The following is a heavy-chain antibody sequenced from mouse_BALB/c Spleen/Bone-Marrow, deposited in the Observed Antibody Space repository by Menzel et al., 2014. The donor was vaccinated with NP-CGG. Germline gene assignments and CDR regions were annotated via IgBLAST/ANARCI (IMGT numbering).Heavy chain of an antibody. Sequence: VQLQQSGAELVKPGASVKLSCTASGFNIKDTYMHWVKQRPEQGLEWIGRIDPANGNTKYDPKFQDKASITADTSSNTACLQLSSLTSEDTAVYYCASYVYGFYFDYWGQGTTLTVS. J-gene: IGHJ2*01. CDR3: ASYVYGFYFDY. D-gene: IGHD2-2*01. CDR1: GFNIKDTY. CDR2: IDPANGNT. V-gene: IGHV14-3*02.